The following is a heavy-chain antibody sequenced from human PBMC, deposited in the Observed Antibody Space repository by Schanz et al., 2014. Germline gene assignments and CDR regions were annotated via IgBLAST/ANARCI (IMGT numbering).Heavy chain of an antibody. CDR1: GFTFSSYA. CDR3: TRAHGSSWYEKGLDY. D-gene: IGHD6-13*01. CDR2: ISASGGST. Sequence: EVQLLESGGGLVQPGGSLRLSCAASGFTFSSYAMSWVRQAPGKGLEWVSTISASGGSTYYADSVKGRFTISRNNSKNIQHQLNNRLAADTTAVYCGTRAHGSSWYEKGLDYWGHGTQVTVSS. V-gene: IGHV3-23*01. J-gene: IGHJ4*01.